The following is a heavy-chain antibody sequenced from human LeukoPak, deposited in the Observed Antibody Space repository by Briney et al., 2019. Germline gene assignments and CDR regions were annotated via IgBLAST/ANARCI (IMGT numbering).Heavy chain of an antibody. CDR2: IIPVFGTA. D-gene: IGHD2-15*01. J-gene: IGHJ4*02. Sequence: ASVKVSCKASGGTFTSYAISWVRQAPGQGLEWMGGIIPVFGTANYAQKFQGRVTITTDEATSTAYMELSSLRSDDTAVYYCARDKREYCSGGSCYREYYFDYWGQGTLVTVSS. V-gene: IGHV1-69*05. CDR3: ARDKREYCSGGSCYREYYFDY. CDR1: GGTFTSYA.